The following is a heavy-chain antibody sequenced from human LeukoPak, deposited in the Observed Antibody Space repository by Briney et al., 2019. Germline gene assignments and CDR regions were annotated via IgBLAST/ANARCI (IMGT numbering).Heavy chain of an antibody. Sequence: ASVKVSCKASGYTFTSYYMHWVRQAPGQGLERMGIINPSGGSTSYAQKFQGRVTMTRDTSTSTVYMELSSLRSEDTAVYYCASGDSIAAASSPYYYYYGMDVWGKGTTVTVSS. CDR3: ASGDSIAAASSPYYYYYGMDV. V-gene: IGHV1-46*01. CDR1: GYTFTSYY. D-gene: IGHD6-13*01. J-gene: IGHJ6*04. CDR2: INPSGGST.